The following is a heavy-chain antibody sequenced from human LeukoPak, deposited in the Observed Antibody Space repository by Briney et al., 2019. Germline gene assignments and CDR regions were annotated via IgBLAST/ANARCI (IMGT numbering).Heavy chain of an antibody. J-gene: IGHJ4*02. CDR2: ISGDGTRT. CDR1: GFSFSSYA. Sequence: PGGSLRLSCAASGFSFSSYAMTWARQAPVKGLEWVSAISGDGTRTYYADSVKGRFTISRDNSKNTLYLEMSSLRVDDTAIYYCAKWPEGAMDYFDYWGQGTLVTVSS. V-gene: IGHV3-23*01. CDR3: AKWPEGAMDYFDY. D-gene: IGHD3-16*01.